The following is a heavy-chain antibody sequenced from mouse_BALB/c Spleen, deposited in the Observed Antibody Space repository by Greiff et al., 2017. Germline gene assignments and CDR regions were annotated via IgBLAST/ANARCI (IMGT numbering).Heavy chain of an antibody. CDR3: ARHPDSSGYFDY. Sequence: EVMLVESGGGLVQPKGSLKLSCAASGFTFNTYAMNWVRQAPGKGLEWVARIRSKSNNYATYYADSVKDRFTISRDDSQSMLYLQMNNLKTEDTAMYYCARHPDSSGYFDYWGQGTTLTVSS. CDR1: GFTFNTYA. V-gene: IGHV10-1*02. J-gene: IGHJ2*01. CDR2: IRSKSNNYAT. D-gene: IGHD3-2*01.